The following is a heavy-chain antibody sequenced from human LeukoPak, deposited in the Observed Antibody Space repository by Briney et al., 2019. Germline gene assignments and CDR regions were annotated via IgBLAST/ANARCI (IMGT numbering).Heavy chain of an antibody. CDR3: AREASGTLGDY. Sequence: PGGSLRLSCAASGFNFSSYGMHWVRQAPGKGLEWVAVIWSDGSNKYYADSVKGRFTISRDNSKNTLYLQMNSLRAEDTAVYYCAREASGTLGDYWGQGTLVTVSS. D-gene: IGHD3-10*01. J-gene: IGHJ4*02. CDR1: GFNFSSYG. CDR2: IWSDGSNK. V-gene: IGHV3-33*08.